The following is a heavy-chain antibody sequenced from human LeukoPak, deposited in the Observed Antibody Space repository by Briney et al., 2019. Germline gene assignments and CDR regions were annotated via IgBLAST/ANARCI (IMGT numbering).Heavy chain of an antibody. V-gene: IGHV3-48*02. J-gene: IGHJ6*02. CDR2: ISSSSSTI. CDR3: ARDPVVVVAAGLGGMDV. Sequence: GGSLRLSCAASGFTFSSYSMNWVRQAPGKGLEWVSYISSSSSTIYYADSVKGRFTISRDNAKNSLYLQMNSLRDEGTAVYYCARDPVVVVAAGLGGMDVWGQGTTVTVSS. CDR1: GFTFSSYS. D-gene: IGHD2-15*01.